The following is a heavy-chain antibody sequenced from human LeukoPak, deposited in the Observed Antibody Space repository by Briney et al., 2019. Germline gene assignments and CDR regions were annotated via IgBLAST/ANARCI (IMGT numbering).Heavy chain of an antibody. D-gene: IGHD5-18*01. CDR3: ARDTDMAANFDY. CDR1: GGTFSSYA. Sequence: SVTVSCKASGGTFSSYAISWVRQAPGQGLEWMGMIIPIFGTANYAQKFQGRVTITTDESTSTAYMALSSLRSEHTAVYYCARDTDMAANFDYWGQGTLVTVSS. J-gene: IGHJ4*02. V-gene: IGHV1-69*05. CDR2: IIPIFGTA.